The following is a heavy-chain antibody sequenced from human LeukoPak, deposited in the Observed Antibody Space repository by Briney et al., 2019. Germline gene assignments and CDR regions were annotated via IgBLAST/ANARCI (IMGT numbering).Heavy chain of an antibody. CDR1: GYTFTGYY. Sequence: ASVKVSCKASGYTFTGYYMHWVRQAPGQGLEWMGWINPNSGGTNYAQKFQGRVTMTRDTSISTAYMELTRLRSDATAVYYCARDLPGFTIYDYVWGSYRPFAYWGQGTLVTVSS. V-gene: IGHV1-2*02. D-gene: IGHD3-16*02. J-gene: IGHJ4*02. CDR3: ARDLPGFTIYDYVWGSYRPFAY. CDR2: INPNSGGT.